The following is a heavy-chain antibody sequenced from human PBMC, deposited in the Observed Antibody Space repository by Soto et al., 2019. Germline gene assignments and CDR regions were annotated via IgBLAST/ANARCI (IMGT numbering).Heavy chain of an antibody. V-gene: IGHV1-69*06. CDR1: GCTFSSYA. J-gene: IGHJ5*02. D-gene: IGHD6-13*01. CDR2: IIPIFGTA. CDR3: ARWAAPYNWFDP. Sequence: SVKVSCKASGCTFSSYAISWVRQAPGQGLEWMGGIIPIFGTANYAQKFQGRVTITADKSTSTAYMELSSLRSEDTAVYYCARWAAPYNWFDPWGQGTLVTVSS.